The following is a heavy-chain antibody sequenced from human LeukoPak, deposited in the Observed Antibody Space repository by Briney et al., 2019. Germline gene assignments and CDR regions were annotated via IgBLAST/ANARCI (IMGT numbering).Heavy chain of an antibody. J-gene: IGHJ4*02. CDR2: IGTRGDT. CDR1: GFTFTNYD. Sequence: PGGSLRLSCAASGFTFTNYDMHWVRQATGRGLEWVSAIGTRGDTYYPGSVKGRFTISRENAKSSLYLQMNSLRAEDTAVYYCARGGIQVSGIDEIDHWGQGTLVTVSS. V-gene: IGHV3-13*01. CDR3: ARGGIQVSGIDEIDH. D-gene: IGHD5-18*01.